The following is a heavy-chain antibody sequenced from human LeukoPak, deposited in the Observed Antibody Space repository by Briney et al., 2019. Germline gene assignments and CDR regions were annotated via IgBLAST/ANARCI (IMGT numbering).Heavy chain of an antibody. J-gene: IGHJ4*02. CDR1: GFTVSSNY. Sequence: QPGGSLRLSCAASGFTVSSNYMSWVRQAPGRGLEWVSVIYSGGSTYYADSVKGRFTISRDNAKNTLYLQMNSLRVEDTAVYYCTSFSFIPAAGTAGHWGQGALVTVSS. CDR3: TSFSFIPAAGTAGH. V-gene: IGHV3-53*01. D-gene: IGHD6-13*01. CDR2: IYSGGST.